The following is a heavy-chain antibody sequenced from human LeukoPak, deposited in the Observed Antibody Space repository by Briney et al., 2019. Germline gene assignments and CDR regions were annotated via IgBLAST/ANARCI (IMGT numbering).Heavy chain of an antibody. CDR2: INPNSGGT. D-gene: IGHD6-19*01. CDR1: GYTFTGYY. CDR3: ARGGNSGWVSGEGVYYFDY. J-gene: IGHJ4*02. Sequence: ASVKVSCKASGYTFTGYYMHWVRQAPGQGLEWMGWINPNSGGTNYAQKFQGRVTMTRDTSISTAYMELSRLRSDDTAVYYCARGGNSGWVSGEGVYYFDYWGQGTLVTVSS. V-gene: IGHV1-2*02.